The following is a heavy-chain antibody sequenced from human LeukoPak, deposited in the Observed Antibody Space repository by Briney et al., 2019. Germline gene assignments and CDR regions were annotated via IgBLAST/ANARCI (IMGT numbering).Heavy chain of an antibody. V-gene: IGHV4-59*01. CDR3: ARSSGWYIDY. CDR1: GGSISSYY. D-gene: IGHD6-19*01. CDR2: IYYSGST. Sequence: SETPSLTCTVSGGSISSYYWSWIRQPPGKGLEWIGYIYYSGSTNYNPSLKSRVTISADTSKNQFSLKLSSVTAADTAVYYCARSSGWYIDYWGQGTLVTVSS. J-gene: IGHJ4*02.